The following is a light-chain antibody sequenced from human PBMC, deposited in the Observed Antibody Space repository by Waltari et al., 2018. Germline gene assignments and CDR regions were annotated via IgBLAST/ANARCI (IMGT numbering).Light chain of an antibody. V-gene: IGLV2-18*02. CDR3: CSSANSNTV. Sequence: QAALTQSPSVSGSPGQSVTISCTGTSSDIGNYNRVSWYQQHPGKAPKLMIYEVSKRPSGVSDRFSGSKSGNTASLTISGLQAEDEADYYCCSSANSNTVFGGGTRLTVL. CDR1: SSDIGNYNR. CDR2: EVS. J-gene: IGLJ2*01.